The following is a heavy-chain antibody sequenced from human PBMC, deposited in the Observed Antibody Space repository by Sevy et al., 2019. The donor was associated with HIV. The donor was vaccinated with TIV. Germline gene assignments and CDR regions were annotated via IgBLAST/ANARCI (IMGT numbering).Heavy chain of an antibody. CDR1: GFTFSSYG. J-gene: IGHJ6*02. CDR3: ARDPVYYGSGSYVDNYYGIDV. Sequence: GGSLRLSCAASGFTFSSYGMHWVRQAPGKGLEWVAVIWYDGSNKYYADSVKGRFTISRDNSKNTLYLQMNSLRAEDTAVYYCARDPVYYGSGSYVDNYYGIDVWGQGTTVTVSS. CDR2: IWYDGSNK. D-gene: IGHD3-10*01. V-gene: IGHV3-33*01.